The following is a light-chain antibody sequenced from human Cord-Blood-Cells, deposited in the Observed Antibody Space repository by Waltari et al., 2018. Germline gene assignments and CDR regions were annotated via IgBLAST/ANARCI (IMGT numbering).Light chain of an antibody. CDR3: QQLNSYPIT. J-gene: IGKJ5*01. CDR2: AAS. CDR1: QGISSY. V-gene: IGKV1-9*01. Sequence: DIQLTQSPYYPSASVGARCTITCRASQGISSYLAWYQQKPGKAPKLLIYAASTLQSGVPSRFSGSGSGTEFTLTISRLQPEDFATYYCQQLNSYPITFGQGTRLEIK.